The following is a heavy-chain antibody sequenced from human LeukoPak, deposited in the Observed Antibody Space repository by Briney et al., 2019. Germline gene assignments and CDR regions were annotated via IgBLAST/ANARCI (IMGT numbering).Heavy chain of an antibody. J-gene: IGHJ4*02. CDR3: ARASFDLEWYGH. CDR1: GYTFTCYY. D-gene: IGHD3-3*01. V-gene: IGHV1-2*06. CDR2: INPNSGGT. Sequence: ASVKVSCKASGYTFTCYYMHWVRQAPGQGLEWMGRINPNSGGTNYAKKFQGRVTMTRDTSFSTAYMELSRLRSDDTAVYYCARASFDLEWYGHWGQGTLVTVSS.